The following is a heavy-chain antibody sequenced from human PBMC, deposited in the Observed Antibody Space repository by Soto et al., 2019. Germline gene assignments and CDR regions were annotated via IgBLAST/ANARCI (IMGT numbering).Heavy chain of an antibody. CDR1: XXTXXXXX. V-gene: IGHV3-48*01. Sequence: GSXXLSCAAXXXTXXXXXXXXXRQAPGKGLEWVSYISSSSSTIYYADSVKGRFTISRDNAKNSLYLQMNSLRAEDTAVYYCARTRGVAVAGTFDIWGQGTMVTVSS. D-gene: IGHD6-19*01. CDR2: ISSSSSTI. CDR3: ARTRGVAVAGTFDI. J-gene: IGHJ3*02.